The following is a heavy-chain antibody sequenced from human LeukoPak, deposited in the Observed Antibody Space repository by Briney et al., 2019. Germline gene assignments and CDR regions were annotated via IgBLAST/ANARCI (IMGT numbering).Heavy chain of an antibody. D-gene: IGHD2-2*01. CDR3: AKDGPSRQPVVPAAVDY. J-gene: IGHJ4*02. Sequence: GGSLRLSCAASGFTFSSYGMHWVRQAPGKGLEWVAVISYDGRNKYYVDSVKGRFTMSRGNSKNTLYLQMNSLRAEDTAVYYCAKDGPSRQPVVPAAVDYWGQGTLVTVSS. CDR2: ISYDGRNK. CDR1: GFTFSSYG. V-gene: IGHV3-30*18.